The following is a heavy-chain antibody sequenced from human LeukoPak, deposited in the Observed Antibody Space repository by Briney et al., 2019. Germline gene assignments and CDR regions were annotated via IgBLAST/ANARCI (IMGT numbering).Heavy chain of an antibody. J-gene: IGHJ4*02. CDR2: MNPNSGNT. V-gene: IGHV1-8*03. CDR1: GYTFTSYD. CDR3: ARGLRDIVVVPAHYYFDY. D-gene: IGHD2-2*01. Sequence: ASVKVSCKASGYTFTSYDINWVRQATGQGLEWMGWMNPNSGNTGYAQKFQGRVTITRNTSISTAYMELSSLRSEDTAVYYCARGLRDIVVVPAHYYFDYWGRGTLVTVSS.